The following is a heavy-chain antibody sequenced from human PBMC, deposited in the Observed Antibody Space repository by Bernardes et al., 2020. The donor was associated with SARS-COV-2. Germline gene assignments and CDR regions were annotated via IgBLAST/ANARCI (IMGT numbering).Heavy chain of an antibody. J-gene: IGHJ4*02. Sequence: GGSLRLSCAASGFTFSSYSMNWVRQAPGKGLEWVSSISSSSSYIYYADSVKGRFTISRDTSKNMVYLQMNSLRAEDTAVYYCAREGDCSSTSCFIDHWGQGNLVTVSS. D-gene: IGHD2-2*01. CDR2: ISSSSSYI. CDR1: GFTFSSYS. CDR3: AREGDCSSTSCFIDH. V-gene: IGHV3-21*01.